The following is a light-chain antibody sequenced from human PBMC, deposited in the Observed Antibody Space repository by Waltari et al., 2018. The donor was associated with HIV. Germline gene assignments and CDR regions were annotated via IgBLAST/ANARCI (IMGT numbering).Light chain of an antibody. CDR2: INH. V-gene: IGLV1-44*01. J-gene: IGLJ2*01. CDR1: SSNIGTNT. Sequence: QSVLTQPPSASGTLGQGVTISCFGSSSNIGTNTVNWYQHLPGAAPKLIIFINHHRPSGVPDRFSGSQSGTSAFLTITGLLPGDEATYYCAAWDASLHVVFGGGTQLTVL. CDR3: AAWDASLHVV.